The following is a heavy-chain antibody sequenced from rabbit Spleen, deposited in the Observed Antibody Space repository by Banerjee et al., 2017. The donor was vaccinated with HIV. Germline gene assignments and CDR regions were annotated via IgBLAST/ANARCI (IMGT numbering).Heavy chain of an antibody. J-gene: IGHJ6*01. D-gene: IGHD1-1*01. CDR1: GFSFNSGYD. CDR3: ARDSSTSFSTYGMDL. CDR2: IYGGSSGNT. Sequence: VESGGGLVKPGASLTLTCTASGFSFNSGYDMCWVRQAPGKGLEWIACIYGGSSGNTYSATWAKGRFTISKTSPTTVTLQMTSLTAADTATYFCARDSSTSFSTYGMDLWGQGTLVTVS. V-gene: IGHV1S40*01.